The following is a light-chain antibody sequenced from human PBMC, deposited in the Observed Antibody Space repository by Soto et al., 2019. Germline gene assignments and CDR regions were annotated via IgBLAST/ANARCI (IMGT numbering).Light chain of an antibody. CDR2: EVT. CDR3: SSYAGSNTRYV. V-gene: IGLV2-8*01. Sequence: QSALTQPPSASGSPGQSVTISCTGTNSDVGGYNFVSWYQQHPGTAPKLIIYEVTKRPSGVPDRFTGSKSCSTASLTVSGLQAEDEADYYCSSYAGSNTRYVFGTGTKLTVL. CDR1: NSDVGGYNF. J-gene: IGLJ1*01.